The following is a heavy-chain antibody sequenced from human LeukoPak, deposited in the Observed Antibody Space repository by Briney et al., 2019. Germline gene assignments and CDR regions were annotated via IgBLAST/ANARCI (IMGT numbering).Heavy chain of an antibody. CDR3: AKAFGRSGYSIDGIDI. D-gene: IGHD3-22*01. CDR2: VSGSGGST. V-gene: IGHV3-23*01. CDR1: GFTFSSYA. Sequence: GGSLRLSCAASGFTFSSYAMSWVRQAPGKGLAWVSVVSGSGGSTYYADSVKGRFTISRDNSKNTLYLQMNSLRAEDTAIYYCAKAFGRSGYSIDGIDIWGQGTMVTVSS. J-gene: IGHJ3*02.